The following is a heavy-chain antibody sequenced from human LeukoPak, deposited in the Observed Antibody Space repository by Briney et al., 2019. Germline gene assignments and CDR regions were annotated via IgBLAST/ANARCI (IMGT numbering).Heavy chain of an antibody. CDR1: EFTFSNYA. V-gene: IGHV3-23*01. CDR2: ISGGGGST. D-gene: IGHD1-14*01. Sequence: GGSLRLSCAASEFTFSNYAMNWDRQAPGKGLEWVSGISGGGGSTYYADSVKGRFTISRDNSKNTLYLQMDSLRAEDTALYYCAKGSGINHYHWIDPWGQGTLVTVSS. J-gene: IGHJ5*02. CDR3: AKGSGINHYHWIDP.